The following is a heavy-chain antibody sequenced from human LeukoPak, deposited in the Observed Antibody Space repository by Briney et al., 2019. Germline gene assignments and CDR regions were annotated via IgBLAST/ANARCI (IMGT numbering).Heavy chain of an antibody. CDR1: GGTFSSYA. CDR3: AREPPWGDYYDSSGYPDAFDI. V-gene: IGHV1-69*01. Sequence: SVKVSCKASGGTFSSYAISWVRQAPGQGLEWMGGIIPIFGTANYAQKFQGRVTITADESTSTAYMELSSLRSEDTAVYYCAREPPWGDYYDSSGYPDAFDIWGQGTMVTVSS. CDR2: IIPIFGTA. J-gene: IGHJ3*02. D-gene: IGHD3-22*01.